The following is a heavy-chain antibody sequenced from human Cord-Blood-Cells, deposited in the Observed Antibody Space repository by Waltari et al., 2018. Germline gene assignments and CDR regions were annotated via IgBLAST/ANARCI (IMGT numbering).Heavy chain of an antibody. CDR2: INHSGST. Sequence: QVQLQQWGAGLLKPSGTLSLTCAVYGGSFSGYYWSWIRQPPGKRLEWIGEINHSGSTNYNPSLKSRVTISVDTSKNQFSLKLSSVTAADTAVYYCARVVVVVITTLEYYYYGMDVWGQGTTVTVSS. CDR1: GGSFSGYY. D-gene: IGHD3-22*01. J-gene: IGHJ6*02. CDR3: ARVVVVVITTLEYYYYGMDV. V-gene: IGHV4-34*01.